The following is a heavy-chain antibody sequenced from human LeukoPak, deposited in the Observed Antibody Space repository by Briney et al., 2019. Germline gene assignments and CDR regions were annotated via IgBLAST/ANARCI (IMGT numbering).Heavy chain of an antibody. J-gene: IGHJ4*02. V-gene: IGHV3-7*03. CDR3: ARDNRRRDDY. CDR1: GFTFSPYA. CDR2: IKQDGSEE. D-gene: IGHD1-14*01. Sequence: GGPLRLSCAASGFTFSPYAMNWVRQAPGKGLEWVASIKQDGSEEYYVDSVKGRFTISKDNAKSSLVLQMNSLRVEDTAVYYCARDNRRRDDYWGQGTLVTVSS.